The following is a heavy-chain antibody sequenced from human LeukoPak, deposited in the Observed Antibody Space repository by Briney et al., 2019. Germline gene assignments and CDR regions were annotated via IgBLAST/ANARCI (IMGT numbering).Heavy chain of an antibody. Sequence: PGGSLRLSCAASGFTFSSYWMSWVRQAPGKGLKWVASIKEDGSEKHYVDSVKGRFTISRDNAKSSLYLQMNSLRVEDTAVYYCARDGRPLDYWGQGTLVTVSS. J-gene: IGHJ4*02. CDR1: GFTFSSYW. CDR2: IKEDGSEK. V-gene: IGHV3-7*03. CDR3: ARDGRPLDY.